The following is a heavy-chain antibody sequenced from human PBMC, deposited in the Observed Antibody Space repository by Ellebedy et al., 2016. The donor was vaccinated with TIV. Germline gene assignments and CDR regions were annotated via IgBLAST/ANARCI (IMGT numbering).Heavy chain of an antibody. CDR1: GFSFRSYW. V-gene: IGHV3-7*01. J-gene: IGHJ3*02. CDR2: INQGGSER. D-gene: IGHD1-26*01. CDR3: ATDGSYGDYLSPTHAFEI. Sequence: GGSLRLSCGSSGFSFRSYWMTWVRQAPGKGLEWVANINQGGSERHYVDSVKGRFTISRDNAKNSLYLQMNSLRVDDAAMYYCATDGSYGDYLSPTHAFEIWGQGTMLIVSS.